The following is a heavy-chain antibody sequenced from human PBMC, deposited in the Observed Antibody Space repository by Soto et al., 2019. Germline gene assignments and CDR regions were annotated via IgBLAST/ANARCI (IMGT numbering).Heavy chain of an antibody. D-gene: IGHD3-16*01. V-gene: IGHV1-2*04. CDR3: ARGLDETDVWAWGEDPRRHFYGLDV. CDR1: GYTFTGFY. CDR2: INPNSGRA. Sequence: QVQLVQSGAEVKKPGASVKVSCVASGYTFTGFYIHWVRQAPGQGLEWLGYINPNSGRANYAQKFQGWVPMAEDPSASTVYMELTRLTSNAPAVNYCARGLDETDVWAWGEDPRRHFYGLDVWGQGTTVTDS. J-gene: IGHJ6*02.